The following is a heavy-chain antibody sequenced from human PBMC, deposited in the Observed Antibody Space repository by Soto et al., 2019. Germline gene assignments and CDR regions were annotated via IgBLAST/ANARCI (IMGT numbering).Heavy chain of an antibody. CDR2: IYYSGST. Sequence: PSETLSLTCTVSGGSISSSSYYWGWIRQPPGKGLEWIGSIYYSGSTYYNPSLKSRVTISVDTSKNQFSLKLSSVTAADTAVYYCAKNGYSGPPDAFDIWGQGTMVTVSS. J-gene: IGHJ3*02. CDR1: GGSISSSSYY. D-gene: IGHD5-12*01. V-gene: IGHV4-39*01. CDR3: AKNGYSGPPDAFDI.